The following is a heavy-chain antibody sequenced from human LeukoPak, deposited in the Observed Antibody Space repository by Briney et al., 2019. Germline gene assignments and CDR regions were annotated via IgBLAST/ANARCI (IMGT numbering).Heavy chain of an antibody. CDR1: GFTFSTYW. D-gene: IGHD1-26*01. CDR2: IKQDGSGK. V-gene: IGHV3-7*01. Sequence: GGALRLSCAASGFTFSTYWMTWGRQAPGKGLEWVANIKQDGSGKYYVDSVKGRFTLSRDNSKNSLYLQMDSLRAEDTAVYYCVKDERSGSYIYWGQGTLVTVSS. J-gene: IGHJ4*02. CDR3: VKDERSGSYIY.